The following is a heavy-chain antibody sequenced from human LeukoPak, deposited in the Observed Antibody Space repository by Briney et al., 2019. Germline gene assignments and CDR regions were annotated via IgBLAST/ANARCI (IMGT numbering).Heavy chain of an antibody. D-gene: IGHD1-7*01. CDR3: ATVRITGTIGGEYYFDY. CDR1: GYTLTELS. CDR2: FDPEDGET. V-gene: IGHV1-24*01. Sequence: ASVKVSCKVSGYTLTELSMHWVRQAPGKGLEWMGGFDPEDGETIYAQKFQGRVTMTEDKSTDTAYMELSSLRSEDTAVYYCATVRITGTIGGEYYFDYWGQGTLVTVSS. J-gene: IGHJ4*02.